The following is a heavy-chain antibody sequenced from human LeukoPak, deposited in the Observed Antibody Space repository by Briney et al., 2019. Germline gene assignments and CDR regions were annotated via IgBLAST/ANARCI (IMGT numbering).Heavy chain of an antibody. CDR2: INPNSGGI. CDR1: GYTFTGYY. CDR3: ARGYCSGGSCYQNFDY. D-gene: IGHD2-15*01. J-gene: IGHJ4*02. Sequence: GASVKVSCKASGYTFTGYYMHWVRQAPGQGLEWMGWINPNSGGINYAQKFQGRVTMTRDTSISTAYMELSRLRSDDTAVYYCARGYCSGGSCYQNFDYWGQGTLVTVSS. V-gene: IGHV1-2*02.